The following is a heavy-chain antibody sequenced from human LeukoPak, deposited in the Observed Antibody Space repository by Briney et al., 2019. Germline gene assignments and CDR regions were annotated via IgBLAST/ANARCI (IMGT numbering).Heavy chain of an antibody. CDR1: GYTFTSYG. J-gene: IGHJ6*02. Sequence: GASVKVSCEASGYTFTSYGISWVRQAPGQGLEWMGCISAYNGNTNYAEKVQGRVTMTTGTSTSTAYMELRSLRSDDTAVYYCARDVCSSSWYSSRLRNGMGVWGQGTTVTVSS. CDR3: ARDVCSSSWYSSRLRNGMGV. V-gene: IGHV1-18*01. CDR2: ISAYNGNT. D-gene: IGHD6-13*01.